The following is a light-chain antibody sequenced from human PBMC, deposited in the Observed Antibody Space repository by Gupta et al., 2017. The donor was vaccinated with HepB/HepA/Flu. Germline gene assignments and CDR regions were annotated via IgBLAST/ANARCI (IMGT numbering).Light chain of an antibody. Sequence: EIVLTQSPGTLSLSPGERATLSCKTSQNISTDYLAWYQQKRGQAPRLLIYATSTRATSIPGRFRGGGSETIFTLTITRVEPEDFAVYICQQCGTPPLTFGGGTKVEIK. CDR3: QQCGTPPLT. J-gene: IGKJ4*01. CDR1: QNISTDY. CDR2: ATS. V-gene: IGKV3-20*01.